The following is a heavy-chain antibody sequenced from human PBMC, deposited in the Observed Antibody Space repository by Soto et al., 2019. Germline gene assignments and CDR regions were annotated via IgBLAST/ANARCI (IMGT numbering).Heavy chain of an antibody. Sequence: QVQLQESGPGLVKPSETLSLTCSVSGGSITSHYCSWFRQLPGKGLEWIGYIHHSGSTSYNPSLKSRLRMSVDTSKTQFSLKVSSVTAADTALYFCARQGFGQLHGLVDVWGPGTTVTVS. CDR1: GGSITSHY. CDR3: ARQGFGQLHGLVDV. J-gene: IGHJ6*02. CDR2: IHHSGST. V-gene: IGHV4-59*08. D-gene: IGHD3-10*01.